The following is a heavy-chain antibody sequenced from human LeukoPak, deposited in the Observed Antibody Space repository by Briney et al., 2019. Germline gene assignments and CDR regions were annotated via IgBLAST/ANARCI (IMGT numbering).Heavy chain of an antibody. V-gene: IGHV3-21*01. CDR2: ISSSSSYI. Sequence: PGGPLRLSCAASGFTFSSYSMNWVRQAPGKGLEWVSSISSSSSYIYYADSVKGRFTISRDNAKNSLYLQMNSLRAEDTAVYYCARGNRVGATLWGQGTLVTVSS. CDR1: GFTFSSYS. J-gene: IGHJ4*02. CDR3: ARGNRVGATL. D-gene: IGHD1-26*01.